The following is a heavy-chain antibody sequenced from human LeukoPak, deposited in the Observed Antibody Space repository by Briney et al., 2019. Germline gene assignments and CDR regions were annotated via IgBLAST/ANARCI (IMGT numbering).Heavy chain of an antibody. Sequence: SETLSLTCTVSGGSISSYYWSWIRQPPGKGLEWIGYIYYSGSTNYNPSLKSRVTISVDTSNNQFSLKLSSVTAADTAVYYCAPTGERGSGSFYQLDYWGQGTLVNVSS. CDR3: APTGERGSGSFYQLDY. CDR1: GGSISSYY. CDR2: IYYSGST. D-gene: IGHD3-10*01. V-gene: IGHV4-59*08. J-gene: IGHJ4*02.